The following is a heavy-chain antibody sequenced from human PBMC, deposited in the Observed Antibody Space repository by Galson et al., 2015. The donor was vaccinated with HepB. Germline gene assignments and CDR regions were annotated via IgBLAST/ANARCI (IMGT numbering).Heavy chain of an antibody. V-gene: IGHV3-30*18. D-gene: IGHD6-13*01. Sequence: SLRLSCAASGFTFSSYGLHWVRQAPGKGLEWVAVISYDGSNKYYADSVKGRFTISRDNSKNTLYLQMNSLRAEDTAVYYCAKDRGEYSSSWTFDYWGQGTLVTVSS. CDR2: ISYDGSNK. CDR1: GFTFSSYG. J-gene: IGHJ4*02. CDR3: AKDRGEYSSSWTFDY.